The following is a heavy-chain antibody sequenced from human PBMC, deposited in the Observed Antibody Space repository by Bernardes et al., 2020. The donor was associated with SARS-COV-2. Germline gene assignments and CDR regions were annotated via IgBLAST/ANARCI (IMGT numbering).Heavy chain of an antibody. CDR3: ARQAAAAGTPPNYCYYYGLDV. CDR1: GGSISSSSYY. Sequence: SETLSLTCTVSGGSISSSSYYWGWVRQPPGKGLEWIGSIYYSGNTYYNPSLKSRVTISADTSKNQFSLRLSSVTAADTAVYYCARQAAAAGTPPNYCYYYGLDVWGQGTTVTVSS. V-gene: IGHV4-39*01. D-gene: IGHD6-13*01. CDR2: IYYSGNT. J-gene: IGHJ6*02.